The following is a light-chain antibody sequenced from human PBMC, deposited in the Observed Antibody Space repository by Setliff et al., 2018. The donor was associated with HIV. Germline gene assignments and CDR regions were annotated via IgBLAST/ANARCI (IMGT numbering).Light chain of an antibody. J-gene: IGKJ4*01. CDR3: MQALQSPLT. CDR1: QSLLHSNGYNY. CDR2: LGS. V-gene: IGKV2-28*01. Sequence: DIVMTQSPLSLPVTPGEPASISCRSSQSLLHSNGYNYLDWYLQKPGQSPQLLIYLGSHRASGVPDRFSASVSGTDFTLTISRVEAEDVGVYYCMQALQSPLTFGGGTKVDIK.